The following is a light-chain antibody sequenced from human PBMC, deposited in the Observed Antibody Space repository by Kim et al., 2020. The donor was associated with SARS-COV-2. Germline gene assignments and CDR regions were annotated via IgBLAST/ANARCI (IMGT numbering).Light chain of an antibody. CDR3: QAWDSSTYV. Sequence: GYPGQTASITCSGDKLGDKYACWYQQKPGQSPVLVIYQDSKRPSGIPERFSGSNSGNTATLTISGTQAMDEADYYCQAWDSSTYVFGTGTKVTVL. CDR1: KLGDKY. V-gene: IGLV3-1*01. J-gene: IGLJ1*01. CDR2: QDS.